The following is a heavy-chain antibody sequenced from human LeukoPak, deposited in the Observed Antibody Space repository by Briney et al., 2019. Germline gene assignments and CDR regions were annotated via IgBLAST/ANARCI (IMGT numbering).Heavy chain of an antibody. J-gene: IGHJ4*02. CDR3: ARGRVAVATPWDF. CDR1: GFTVSSNY. Sequence: PGGSLRLSCAASGFTVSSNYMSWVRQAPGRGLEWVSVIYSGGSTYYADSVKGRFTISRDNSKNTLFLHGTGLRVEDTAVYYCARGRVAVATPWDFWGQGTLVTVSS. CDR2: IYSGGST. V-gene: IGHV3-53*01. D-gene: IGHD6-19*01.